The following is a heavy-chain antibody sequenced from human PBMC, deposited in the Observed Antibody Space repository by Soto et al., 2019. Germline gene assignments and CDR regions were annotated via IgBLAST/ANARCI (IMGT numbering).Heavy chain of an antibody. V-gene: IGHV3-74*01. J-gene: IGHJ4*02. CDR2: IYNDGTYS. Sequence: GGSLRLSCAASGFIFKMYWMHWVRQSPGKGLVWISRIYNDGTYSDYADSVRGRFTISRDNVNDTLYLQMNNLRAEDSGLYYCTRGPRPISTGTGAYWGQGTQVTSPQ. CDR3: TRGPRPISTGTGAY. D-gene: IGHD3-10*01. CDR1: GFIFKMYW.